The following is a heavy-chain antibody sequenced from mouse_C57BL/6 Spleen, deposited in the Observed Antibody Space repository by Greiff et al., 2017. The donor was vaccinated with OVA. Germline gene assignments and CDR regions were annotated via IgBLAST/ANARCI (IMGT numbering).Heavy chain of an antibody. V-gene: IGHV3-6*01. D-gene: IGHD2-5*01. CDR1: GYSITSGYY. J-gene: IGHJ1*03. Sequence: EVKLQESGPGLVKPSQSLSLTCSVTGYSITSGYYWNWIRQFPGNKLEWMGYISYDGSNNYNPSLKNRISITRDTSKNQFFLKLNSVTTEDTATYYCAREETAYYSNPYWYFDVWGTGTTVTVSS. CDR3: AREETAYYSNPYWYFDV. CDR2: ISYDGSN.